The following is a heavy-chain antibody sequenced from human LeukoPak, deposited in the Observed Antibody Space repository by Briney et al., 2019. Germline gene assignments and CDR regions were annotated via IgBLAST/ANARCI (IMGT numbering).Heavy chain of an antibody. CDR1: GFTFSSYG. V-gene: IGHV3-33*01. CDR2: IWYDGSNK. D-gene: IGHD3-16*02. CDR3: ARVSSRDDYIWGSYLDY. J-gene: IGHJ4*02. Sequence: GRSLRLSCAASGFTFSSYGMHWVRQAPGKGLEWGAVIWYDGSNKYYADSVKGRVTISRDNSKNTLYLQMNSLRAEDTAVYYCARVSSRDDYIWGSYLDYWGQGTLVTVSS.